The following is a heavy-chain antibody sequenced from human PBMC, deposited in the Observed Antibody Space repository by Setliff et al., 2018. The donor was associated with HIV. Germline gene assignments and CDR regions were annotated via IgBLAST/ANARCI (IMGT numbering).Heavy chain of an antibody. V-gene: IGHV1-69*06. D-gene: IGHD5-18*01. CDR2: IVPLFGTT. Sequence: GASVKVSCKASGDSLSNYVITWVRRAPGQGLEWMGGIVPLFGTTNYAQNFQGRVTITADKSTSTAYMELSSLRSEDTAVYYCARVGRGGYRQYYFDYWGQGTLVTVSS. J-gene: IGHJ4*02. CDR1: GDSLSNYV. CDR3: ARVGRGGYRQYYFDY.